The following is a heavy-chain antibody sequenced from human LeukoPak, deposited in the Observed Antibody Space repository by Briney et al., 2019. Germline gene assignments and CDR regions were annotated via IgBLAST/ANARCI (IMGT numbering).Heavy chain of an antibody. J-gene: IGHJ6*03. D-gene: IGHD3-9*01. Sequence: SETLSLTCTVSGGSISSYYWSWIRQPPGKGLEWIGYIYYSGSTNYNPSLKSRVTISVDTSKNQFSLKLSSVTAADTAVYYCARDRSPYYDILTGYSYYDYYMDVWGKGTTVTVSS. CDR2: IYYSGST. CDR3: ARDRSPYYDILTGYSYYDYYMDV. CDR1: GGSISSYY. V-gene: IGHV4-59*01.